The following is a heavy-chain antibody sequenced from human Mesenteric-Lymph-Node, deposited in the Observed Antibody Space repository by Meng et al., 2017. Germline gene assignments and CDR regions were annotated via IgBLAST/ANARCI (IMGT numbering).Heavy chain of an antibody. CDR2: ISAYNGNT. V-gene: IGHV1-18*01. J-gene: IGHJ4*02. CDR3: ARDGAVAVWDY. CDR1: GYTLNSYG. D-gene: IGHD6-19*01. Sequence: QVKLGQSGAEVKKPGAYVKVSCKASGYTLNSYGISWVRQAPGQGLEWMGWISAYNGNTNYAQKLQGRVTMTTDTSTSKAYMELRSLRSDDTAVYYCARDGAVAVWDYWGQGTLVTVSS.